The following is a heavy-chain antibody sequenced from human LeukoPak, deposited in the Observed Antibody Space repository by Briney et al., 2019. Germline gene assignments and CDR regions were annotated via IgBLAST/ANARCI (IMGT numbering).Heavy chain of an antibody. V-gene: IGHV3-66*02. CDR2: IYSGGST. CDR3: ASSTTGTFDY. D-gene: IGHD1-1*01. CDR1: GFTVSSNY. J-gene: IGHJ4*02. Sequence: PGGSLRLSCAASGFTVSSNYMSWVRQAPGKRLEWVSVIYSGGSTYYADSVKGRFTISRDNSKNTLYLQMNSLRAEDTAVYYCASSTTGTFDYWGQGTLVTVSS.